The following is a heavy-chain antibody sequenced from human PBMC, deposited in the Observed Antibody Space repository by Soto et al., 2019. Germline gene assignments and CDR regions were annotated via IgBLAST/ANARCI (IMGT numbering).Heavy chain of an antibody. V-gene: IGHV3-53*01. CDR2: IHSDANT. Sequence: GGSLRLSCAASGFNVSSNSINWVRQAPGKGLEWLSLIHSDANTKYADSVKGRFTISRDSSENAFFLQMNSLRAEDTAVYYCARHAWLESWGQGTLVTVSS. J-gene: IGHJ5*01. CDR1: GFNVSSNS. CDR3: ARHAWLES.